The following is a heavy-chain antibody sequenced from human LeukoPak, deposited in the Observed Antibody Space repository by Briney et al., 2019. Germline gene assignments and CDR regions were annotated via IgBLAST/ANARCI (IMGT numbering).Heavy chain of an antibody. Sequence: SETPSLTCAVYGGSFSGYYWSWIRQPPGKGLEWIGEINHSGSTNYNPSLKSRVTISVDTSKNQFSLKLSSVTAADTAVYYCASLIAAASTASDYWGQGTLVTVSS. V-gene: IGHV4-34*01. CDR2: INHSGST. D-gene: IGHD6-13*01. CDR3: ASLIAAASTASDY. J-gene: IGHJ4*02. CDR1: GGSFSGYY.